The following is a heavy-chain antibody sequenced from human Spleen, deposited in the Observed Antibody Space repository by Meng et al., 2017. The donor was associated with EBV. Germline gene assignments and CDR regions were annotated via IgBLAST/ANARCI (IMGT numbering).Heavy chain of an antibody. Sequence: QITLKESGPTLVKPTQTLMLTCTFPGFSLSSSGVGVGWIRQPPGKALEWLALLYWDDDKRYSPSLKSRLTIAKDTSKNQVVLTMTNMDPVDTATYYCVQSYCSGGTCYRPFDYSGQGTLVTVSS. CDR1: GFSLSSSGVG. CDR2: LYWDDDK. CDR3: VQSYCSGGTCYRPFDY. J-gene: IGHJ4*02. V-gene: IGHV2-5*02. D-gene: IGHD2-15*01.